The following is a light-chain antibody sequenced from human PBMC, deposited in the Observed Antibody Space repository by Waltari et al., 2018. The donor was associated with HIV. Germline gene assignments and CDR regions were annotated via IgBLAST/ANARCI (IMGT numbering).Light chain of an antibody. Sequence: DTQMTPSPSSVSASVGVRVPITCRASQSIGTSVAWYQQKPDRTPKLLIFEAARLQTGVPSRFSGSGSGTDFTLTITSLQPEDLATYYCQQANNFPHSFGQGT. V-gene: IGKV1-12*01. J-gene: IGKJ2*03. CDR3: QQANNFPHS. CDR2: EAA. CDR1: QSIGTS.